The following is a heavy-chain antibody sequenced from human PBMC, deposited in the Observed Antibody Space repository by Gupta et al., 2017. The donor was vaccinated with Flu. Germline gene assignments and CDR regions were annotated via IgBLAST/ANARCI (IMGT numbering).Heavy chain of an antibody. CDR1: GLPFGSYA. D-gene: IGHD3-16*02. CDR2: ISGNGDDP. Sequence: EVQLLDSGGGLVQPGGSLRLSCPASGLPFGSYAMTWVRQVPGKGLEWVSTISGNGDDPFYADSVRGRFTISRDNSRNTAYLLMNSLRAEDTAVYYCAKGGHFSFYDHWGQGTLVTVSS. CDR3: AKGGHFSFYDH. J-gene: IGHJ4*02. V-gene: IGHV3-23*01.